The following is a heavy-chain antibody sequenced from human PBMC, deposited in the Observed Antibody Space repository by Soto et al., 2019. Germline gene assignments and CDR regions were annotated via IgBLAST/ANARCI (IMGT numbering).Heavy chain of an antibody. V-gene: IGHV3-23*01. CDR3: ANRAGGVVVAPTQYNWFDP. D-gene: IGHD2-15*01. Sequence: PGGSLRLSCAASGFTFSSYAMSWVRQAPGKGLEWVSAISGSGGSTYYADSVKGRFTISRDNSKNTLYLQMNSLRAEDTAVYYCANRAGGVVVAPTQYNWFDPWGQGTLVTVSS. J-gene: IGHJ5*02. CDR2: ISGSGGST. CDR1: GFTFSSYA.